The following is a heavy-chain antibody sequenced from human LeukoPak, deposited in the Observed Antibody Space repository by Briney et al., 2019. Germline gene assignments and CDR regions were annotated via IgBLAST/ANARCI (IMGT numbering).Heavy chain of an antibody. D-gene: IGHD2-21*01. Sequence: PGGSLRLSCAASGFTFSSYAMHWVRQAPGKGLEWVAVISYDGSNKYYADSVKGRFTISRDNSKNTLYLQMNSLRAEDTAVYYCANCGLPGARYYFDYWGQGTLVTVSS. V-gene: IGHV3-30-3*01. CDR2: ISYDGSNK. CDR3: ANCGLPGARYYFDY. CDR1: GFTFSSYA. J-gene: IGHJ4*02.